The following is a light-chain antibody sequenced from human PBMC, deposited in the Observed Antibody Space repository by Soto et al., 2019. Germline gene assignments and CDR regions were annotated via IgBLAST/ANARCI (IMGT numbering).Light chain of an antibody. J-gene: IGKJ5*01. V-gene: IGKV3-20*01. CDR2: GAS. Sequence: EIVLTQSPGTLSLSPGERATLSCRASQSVSSSSLAWYQQKPGQAPRLLIYGASSMATGIPDRFSGSGSGTDFTLTISRLEPEDFAVYYCQQYGSSLITFGQGTRLEIK. CDR1: QSVSSSS. CDR3: QQYGSSLIT.